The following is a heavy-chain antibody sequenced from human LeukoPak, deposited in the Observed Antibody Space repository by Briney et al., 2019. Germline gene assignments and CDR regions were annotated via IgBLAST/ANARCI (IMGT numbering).Heavy chain of an antibody. J-gene: IGHJ1*01. CDR2: LYPGGST. Sequence: GESLRPSCAASGFTVSSSYMSWVRQAPGKGLELVSVLYPGGSTYIADSVKGRFSISRDNSNNTLNLQMNSLRVEDTAVYYCARDRGGSYLQGYFLHWGQGSLVIVSS. V-gene: IGHV3-66*01. CDR1: GFTVSSSY. D-gene: IGHD1-26*01. CDR3: ARDRGGSYLQGYFLH.